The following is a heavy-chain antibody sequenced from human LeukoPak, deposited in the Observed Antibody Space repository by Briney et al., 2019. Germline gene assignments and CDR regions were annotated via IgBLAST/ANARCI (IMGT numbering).Heavy chain of an antibody. CDR1: GYTFTSYD. CDR3: ARDQWNGDYGVSASFDI. CDR2: MNPNSGNT. V-gene: IGHV1-8*03. D-gene: IGHD4-17*01. J-gene: IGHJ3*02. Sequence: GASVKVSCKASGYTFTSYDINWVRQATGQGLEWMGWMNPNSGNTGYAQKFQGRVTITRNTSISTAYMELSSLRSEDTAVYYCARDQWNGDYGVSASFDIWGQGTMVTVSS.